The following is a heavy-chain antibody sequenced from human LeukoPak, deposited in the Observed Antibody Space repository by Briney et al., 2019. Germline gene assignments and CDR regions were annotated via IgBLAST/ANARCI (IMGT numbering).Heavy chain of an antibody. CDR3: ARVRWSSGSIHYYYYYMDV. Sequence: GGSLRLSCAASGFTFSSYAMSWVRQAPGKGLEWVSVIYSGGSTYYADSVKGRFTISRDNSKNTLYLQMNSLRAEDTAVYYCARVRWSSGSIHYYYYYMDVWGKGTTVTVSS. V-gene: IGHV3-53*01. D-gene: IGHD3-10*01. J-gene: IGHJ6*03. CDR1: GFTFSSYA. CDR2: IYSGGST.